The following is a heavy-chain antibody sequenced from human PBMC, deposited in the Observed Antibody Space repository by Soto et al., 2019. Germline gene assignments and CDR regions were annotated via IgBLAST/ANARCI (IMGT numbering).Heavy chain of an antibody. V-gene: IGHV3-74*01. Sequence: EVQLVESGGGLVQPGGSLRLSCAASGFSFTNIWMYWVRQAPGKGLVWVSRINEDGSMTSHADSVVGRFTISIDYAKSWLYLQMNSVRAEDTAVYYCVTGFRWGQGTLVTVSS. J-gene: IGHJ4*02. CDR3: VTGFR. CDR2: INEDGSMT. CDR1: GFSFTNIW.